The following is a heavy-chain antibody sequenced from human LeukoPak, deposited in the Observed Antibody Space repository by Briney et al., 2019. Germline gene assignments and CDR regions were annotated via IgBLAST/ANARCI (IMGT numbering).Heavy chain of an antibody. D-gene: IGHD1/OR15-1a*01. CDR3: AISKETQWRFRTTDDSCYI. CDR1: GYTFTGYY. CDR2: INPNIGGT. V-gene: IGHV1-2*01. Sequence: ASVKVSCKASGYTFTGYYMHWVRQAPGQGLEWMGRINPNIGGTNYVQKFQGRVTRTRDTSISTAHMELSRLRSDHTGVYYGAISKETQWRFRTTDDSCYIGGKGTMVTVSS. J-gene: IGHJ3*02.